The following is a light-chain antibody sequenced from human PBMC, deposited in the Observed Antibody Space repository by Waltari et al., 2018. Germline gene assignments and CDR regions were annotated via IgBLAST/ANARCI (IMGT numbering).Light chain of an antibody. Sequence: ENVLTQSPGTLSLSPGERATLSCRASQSVSSSYFAWYQQKPGQAPRLLIYGASNRATGIPDRFSGSGSGTDFTLTISRLEPEDFAVYYCQQYGSSPGTFGQGTKVET. CDR3: QQYGSSPGT. J-gene: IGKJ1*01. V-gene: IGKV3-20*01. CDR1: QSVSSSY. CDR2: GAS.